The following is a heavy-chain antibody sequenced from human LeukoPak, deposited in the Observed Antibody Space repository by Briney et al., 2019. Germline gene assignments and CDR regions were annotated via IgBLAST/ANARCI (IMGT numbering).Heavy chain of an antibody. CDR2: ISGGGGST. J-gene: IGHJ5*02. D-gene: IGHD6-25*01. CDR1: GFTFKSYE. CDR3: AKRASSAVNWFDP. Sequence: PGGSLRLSCAASGFTFKSYEMNWVRQAPGKGLEWVSAISGGGGSTYYADSVKGRFTISRDNSKNTLYLQINSLRAEDTAVYYCAKRASSAVNWFDPWGQGTLVTVSS. V-gene: IGHV3-23*01.